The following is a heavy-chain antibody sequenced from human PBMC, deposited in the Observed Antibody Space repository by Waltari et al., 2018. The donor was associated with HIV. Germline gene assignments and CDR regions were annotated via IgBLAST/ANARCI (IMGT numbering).Heavy chain of an antibody. D-gene: IGHD3-22*01. J-gene: IGHJ4*02. V-gene: IGHV3-7*01. CDR3: ARDYDSSLFDY. CDR1: AFPSGSVW. CDR2: IKQDGSEK. Sequence: EVQLVESGGGVVQPGGSLRLPCAAPAFPSGSVWISWVRQAPGKGLEWVANIKQDGSEKYYVDSVKGRFTISRDNAKNSLYLQMNSLRAEDTAVYYCARDYDSSLFDYWGQGTLVTVSS.